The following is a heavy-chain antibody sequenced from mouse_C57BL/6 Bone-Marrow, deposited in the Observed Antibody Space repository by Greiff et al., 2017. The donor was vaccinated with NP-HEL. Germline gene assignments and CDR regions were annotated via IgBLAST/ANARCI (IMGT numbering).Heavy chain of an antibody. CDR2: IRNKANGYTT. J-gene: IGHJ2*01. Sequence: EVKLVEPGGGLVQPGGSLSLSCAASGFTFTDYYMRWVRQPPGKALEWLGFIRNKANGYTTEYSASVKGPFTISRDNSQSILYLQMNALRAEDSATYYCARYIHPVASFDYWGQGTTLTVSS. CDR1: GFTFTDYY. V-gene: IGHV7-3*01. CDR3: ARYIHPVASFDY. D-gene: IGHD6-1*01.